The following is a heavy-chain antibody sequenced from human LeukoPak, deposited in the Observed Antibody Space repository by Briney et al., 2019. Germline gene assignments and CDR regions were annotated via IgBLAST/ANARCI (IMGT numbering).Heavy chain of an antibody. V-gene: IGHV4-59*01. CDR2: IYYSGST. CDR3: ARQELGINQNWFDP. J-gene: IGHJ5*02. CDR1: GGSISSYY. Sequence: SETLSLTCTVSGGSISSYYWSWIRQPPGKGLEWIGYIYYSGSTNYNPSLKSRVTISVDTSQNQFSLKLSSVTAADTAVYYCARQELGINQNWFDPWGQGTLVTVSS. D-gene: IGHD7-27*01.